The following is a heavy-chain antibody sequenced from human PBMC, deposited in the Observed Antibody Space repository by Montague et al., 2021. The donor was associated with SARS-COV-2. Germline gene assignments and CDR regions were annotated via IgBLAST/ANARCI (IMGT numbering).Heavy chain of an antibody. D-gene: IGHD4-17*01. CDR3: ARGRTVTTFYYYYYYGMDV. V-gene: IGHV4-34*01. CDR2: INHSGST. Sequence: SETLSLTCAVYGGSFSGYYWSWIRQPPGKGLEWIGEINHSGSTNYNPSLKSRVTISVDTSKNQFSLKLSSVTAADTAVYYCARGRTVTTFYYYYYYGMDVWDQGTTVTVSS. CDR1: GGSFSGYY. J-gene: IGHJ6*02.